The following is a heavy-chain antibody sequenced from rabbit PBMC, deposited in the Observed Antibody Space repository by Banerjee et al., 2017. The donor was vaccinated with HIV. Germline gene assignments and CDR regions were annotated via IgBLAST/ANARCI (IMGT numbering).Heavy chain of an antibody. CDR2: IYNGDGST. V-gene: IGHV1S47*01. D-gene: IGHD4-2*01. CDR3: ARDSFAGSGNAFAL. J-gene: IGHJ4*01. Sequence: ESLEASGGDLVKPGASLALTCTASGLSFRSSYWMCWVRQAPGKRPEWIACIYNGDGSTYYASWVNGRFTISRSTSLNTVTLQMTSLTAADTATYFCARDSFAGSGNAFALWGQGTLVTVS. CDR1: GLSFRSSYW.